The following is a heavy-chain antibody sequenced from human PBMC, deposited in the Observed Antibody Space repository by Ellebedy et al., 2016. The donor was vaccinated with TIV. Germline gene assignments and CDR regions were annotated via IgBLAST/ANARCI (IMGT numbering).Heavy chain of an antibody. Sequence: GESLKISCAASGFSFSSYWMHWVRQTPGKGLVWLSRINADGSSTDFADSVKGRFTISRDNAKNTLYLEMNSLRAEDTAVYYCARGRERLGYYGMDVWGQGTTVTVSS. J-gene: IGHJ6*02. D-gene: IGHD6-25*01. CDR3: ARGRERLGYYGMDV. CDR2: INADGSST. CDR1: GFSFSSYW. V-gene: IGHV3-74*01.